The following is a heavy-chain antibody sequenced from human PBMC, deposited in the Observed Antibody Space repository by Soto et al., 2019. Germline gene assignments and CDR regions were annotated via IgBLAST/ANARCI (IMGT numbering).Heavy chain of an antibody. CDR3: QRPYGRLYYMDD. D-gene: IGHD2-8*01. CDR2: IYPSDSDT. Sequence: GESLSLLCKGCGHSFTPYCLACVPQMPGKGLEWMGIIYPSDSDTRYSPSFQGQVTISADKSISTAYLQWSSLKASDTAMYYCQRPYGRLYYMDDWGQGTTVTVSS. V-gene: IGHV5-51*01. J-gene: IGHJ6*02. CDR1: GHSFTPYC.